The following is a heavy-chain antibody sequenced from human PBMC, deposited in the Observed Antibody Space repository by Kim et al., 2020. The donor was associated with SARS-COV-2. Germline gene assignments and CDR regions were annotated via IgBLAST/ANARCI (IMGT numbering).Heavy chain of an antibody. CDR2: INHSGST. V-gene: IGHV4-34*01. D-gene: IGHD6-19*01. J-gene: IGHJ5*02. CDR1: GGSFSSYY. Sequence: SETLSLTCAVYGGSFSSYYWSWIRKPPGKGLEWMGEINHSGSTNYNPSLQCRVTISVDTSKNQFTLKLSSVTAADTAVYYCLRDRVAVAGSTENWFDPWGQGTLVTVSS. CDR3: LRDRVAVAGSTENWFDP.